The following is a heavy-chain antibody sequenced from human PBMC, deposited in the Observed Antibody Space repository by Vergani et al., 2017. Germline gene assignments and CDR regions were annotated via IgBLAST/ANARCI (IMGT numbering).Heavy chain of an antibody. D-gene: IGHD3-10*01. J-gene: IGHJ4*02. CDR2: ISSSSSTI. CDR3: ARVPSRDYYGSGRHGYFDY. Sequence: EVQLVESGGVVVQPGGSLRLSCAASGFTFSSYSMNWVRQAPGKGLEWVSYISSSSSTIYYADSVKGRFTISRDNAKNSLYLQMNSLRAEDTAVYYCARVPSRDYYGSGRHGYFDYWGQGTLVTVSS. CDR1: GFTFSSYS. V-gene: IGHV3-48*01.